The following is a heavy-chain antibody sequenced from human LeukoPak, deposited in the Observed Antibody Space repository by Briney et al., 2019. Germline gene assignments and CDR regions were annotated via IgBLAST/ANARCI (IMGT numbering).Heavy chain of an antibody. D-gene: IGHD3-10*01. CDR3: ASSFGQLSFFDY. V-gene: IGHV3-49*04. CDR2: IRSKAFDETT. Sequence: GGSLRLSCAASGFTFSSYAMSWVRQAPGKGLQWVGFIRSKAFDETTEYAASVKGRFTISRDDSKSIAYLQMNSLKIEDTAVYYCASSFGQLSFFDYWGQGALVTVSS. CDR1: GFTFSSYA. J-gene: IGHJ4*02.